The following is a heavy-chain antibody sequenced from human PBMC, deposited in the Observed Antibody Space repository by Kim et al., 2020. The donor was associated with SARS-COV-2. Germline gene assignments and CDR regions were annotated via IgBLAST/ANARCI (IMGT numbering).Heavy chain of an antibody. D-gene: IGHD6-13*01. CDR1: GGSISSSSYY. CDR2: IYYSGST. J-gene: IGHJ2*01. V-gene: IGHV4-39*01. CDR3: ASLEWSYSSSWYFYWYFDL. Sequence: SETLSLTCTVSGGSISSSSYYWGWIRQPPGKGLEWIGSIYYSGSTYYNPSLKSRVTISVDTSKNQFSLKLSSVTAADTAVYYCASLEWSYSSSWYFYWYFDLWGRGTLVTVSS.